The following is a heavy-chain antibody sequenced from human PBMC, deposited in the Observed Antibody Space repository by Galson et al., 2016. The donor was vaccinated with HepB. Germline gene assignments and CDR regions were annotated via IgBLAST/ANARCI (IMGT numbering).Heavy chain of an antibody. CDR1: GFSLSTSGMC. Sequence: PALVKPTQTLTLTCTFSGFSLSTSGMCVSWIRQPPGKALEWLAFIDWEDDKYYNISLRTRLTISKDTSKNQVVLTMTDMAPGDTARYYCARINRHGYNNYYFDYWGQGILVTVSS. D-gene: IGHD5-24*01. CDR2: IDWEDDK. CDR3: ARINRHGYNNYYFDY. V-gene: IGHV2-70*01. J-gene: IGHJ4*02.